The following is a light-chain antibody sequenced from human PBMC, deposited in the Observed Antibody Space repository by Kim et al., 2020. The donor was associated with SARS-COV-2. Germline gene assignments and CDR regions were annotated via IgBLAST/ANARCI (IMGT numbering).Light chain of an antibody. Sequence: EIVMTQSPATLSVSPGERATLSCRASQSITSNLAWYQQKPDQAPSLLIYGASTRATGIPARFSGSGFGTQFTLTISSLQSEDIAVYYCHQYTDWPTFGQGTKLEIK. J-gene: IGKJ2*01. CDR3: HQYTDWPT. CDR1: QSITSN. CDR2: GAS. V-gene: IGKV3-15*01.